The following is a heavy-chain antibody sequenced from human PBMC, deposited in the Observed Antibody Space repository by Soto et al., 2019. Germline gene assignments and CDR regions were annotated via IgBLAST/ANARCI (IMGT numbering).Heavy chain of an antibody. D-gene: IGHD5-12*01. CDR1: GYTFTSYG. CDR2: ISAYNGNT. J-gene: IGHJ4*02. CDR3: ARAGISDGYSGYDPYYFDY. V-gene: IGHV1-18*01. Sequence: QVQLVQSGAEVKKPGASVKVSCKASGYTFTSYGISWVRQAPGQGLERMGWISAYNGNTNYAQKLQGRVTMTTDTSTSTAYMELRSLRSDDTAVYYCARAGISDGYSGYDPYYFDYWGQGTLVTVSS.